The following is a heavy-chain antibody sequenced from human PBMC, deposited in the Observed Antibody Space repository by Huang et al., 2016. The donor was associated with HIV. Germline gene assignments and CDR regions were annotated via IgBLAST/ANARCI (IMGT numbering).Heavy chain of an antibody. CDR3: ARGSLEYSVSSSLDY. J-gene: IGHJ4*02. D-gene: IGHD4-4*01. V-gene: IGHV1-69*11. CDR1: GGTFGSYS. CDR2: LMHVVDWP. Sequence: QVQLLQSGAEVKKPGSSVNVSCTASGGTFGSYSIAWVRQAPGQGLEWMASLMHVVDWPNYAEKLQGRVRVTADESTSTVYMELRDLRPDDTAVYFCARGSLEYSVSSSLDYWGQGTHVTVSS.